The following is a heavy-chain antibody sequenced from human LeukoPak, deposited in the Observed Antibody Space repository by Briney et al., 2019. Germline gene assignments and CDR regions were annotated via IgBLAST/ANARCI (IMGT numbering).Heavy chain of an antibody. Sequence: GASVKVSCKASGGTFSSYAISWVRQAPGQGLEWMGGIIPIYGTANYAQKFQGRVTITADKSTSTAYMELSSLRSDDTAVYYCARDRNYYDSSGYYVAYWGQGTLVTVSS. J-gene: IGHJ4*02. CDR2: IIPIYGTA. CDR3: ARDRNYYDSSGYYVAY. D-gene: IGHD3-22*01. V-gene: IGHV1-69*06. CDR1: GGTFSSYA.